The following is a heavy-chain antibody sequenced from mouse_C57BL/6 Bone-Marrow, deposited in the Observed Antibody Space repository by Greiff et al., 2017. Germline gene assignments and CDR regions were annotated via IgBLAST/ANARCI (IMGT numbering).Heavy chain of an antibody. CDR1: GYSITSGYY. Sequence: DVQLQESGPGLVKPSQSLSLTCSVTGYSITSGYYRNWIRQFPGNKLEWMGYISYDGSNNYNPSLKNRIAITRDTSKNPFFLKLNSVTTEDTATYYCASRDYYGSSPDYWGQGTTLTVSS. CDR2: ISYDGSN. CDR3: ASRDYYGSSPDY. D-gene: IGHD1-1*01. J-gene: IGHJ2*01. V-gene: IGHV3-6*01.